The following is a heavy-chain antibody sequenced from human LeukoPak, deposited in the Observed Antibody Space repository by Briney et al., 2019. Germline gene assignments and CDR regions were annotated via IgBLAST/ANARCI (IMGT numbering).Heavy chain of an antibody. CDR3: ARDLTPVVPAASGYYGMDV. CDR1: GYTFTGYY. Sequence: ASVKFSCKASGYTFTGYYMHWVRQAPGQGLEWMGWINPNSGGTNYAQKFQGWVTMTRDTSISTAYMELSRLRSDDTAVYYCARDLTPVVPAASGYYGMDVWGQGTTVTVSS. CDR2: INPNSGGT. V-gene: IGHV1-2*04. J-gene: IGHJ6*02. D-gene: IGHD2-2*01.